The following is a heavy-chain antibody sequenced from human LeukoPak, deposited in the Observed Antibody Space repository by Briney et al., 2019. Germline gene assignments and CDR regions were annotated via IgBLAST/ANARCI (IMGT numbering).Heavy chain of an antibody. J-gene: IGHJ4*02. V-gene: IGHV3-23*01. Sequence: PSGGSLRLSCAASGFTFSSYAMSWVRQAPGKGLEWISATSGSGGSTYYADSVKGRFTISRDKSKNTLYLQMNSLRAEDTAVYYCAKRGAEVGVTVAPGDYWGQGTLVTVSS. D-gene: IGHD3-16*02. CDR1: GFTFSSYA. CDR3: AKRGAEVGVTVAPGDY. CDR2: TSGSGGST.